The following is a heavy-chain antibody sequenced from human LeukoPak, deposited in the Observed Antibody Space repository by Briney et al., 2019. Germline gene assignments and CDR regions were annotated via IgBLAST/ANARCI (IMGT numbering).Heavy chain of an antibody. V-gene: IGHV4-39*07. J-gene: IGHJ5*02. CDR1: GGSISSSSYY. CDR3: ARNLFFSMDWFDP. Sequence: SETLSLTCTVSGGSISSSSYYWGWIRQPPGKGLEWIGSIYYSGSTNYNPSLKSRVTISVDTSKNQFSLKLSSVTAADTAVYYCARNLFFSMDWFDPWGQGTLVTVST. D-gene: IGHD2/OR15-2a*01. CDR2: IYYSGST.